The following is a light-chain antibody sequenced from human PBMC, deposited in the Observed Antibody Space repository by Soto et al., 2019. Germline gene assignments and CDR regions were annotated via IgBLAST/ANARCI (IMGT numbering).Light chain of an antibody. CDR1: QSVLYSSNNKNY. J-gene: IGKJ1*01. V-gene: IGKV4-1*01. CDR3: QQYYSNPWT. Sequence: DIVMTQSPDSLAVSLGERATINCKSSQSVLYSSNNKNYLAWYQQKPGQPPKLLIYWASTRESGVPDRFSGSGSGTDVTLTISSLQAEDVALYYCQQYYSNPWTFGQGTKVEIK. CDR2: WAS.